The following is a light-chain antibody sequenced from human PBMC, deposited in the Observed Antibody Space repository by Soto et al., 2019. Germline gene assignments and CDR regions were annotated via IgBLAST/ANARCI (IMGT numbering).Light chain of an antibody. CDR2: DVT. CDR1: SSDIGGYNH. J-gene: IGLJ1*01. Sequence: QSALTQPASVSGSPGQSITISCTGTSSDIGGYNHVSWYQQHPGKAPQLMIYDVTNRPSGVSNRFSGSKSGNTASLTISGLQAEDEADYYCSSYTALTSHYLFGTGTKVTVL. CDR3: SSYTALTSHYL. V-gene: IGLV2-14*01.